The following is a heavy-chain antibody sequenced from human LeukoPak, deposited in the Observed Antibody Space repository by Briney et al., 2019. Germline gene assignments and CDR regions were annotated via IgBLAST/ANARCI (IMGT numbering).Heavy chain of an antibody. J-gene: IGHJ4*02. V-gene: IGHV4-38-2*02. Sequence: SETLSLTCTVSGYSISSGYYWGWIRQPPGKGLEWIGSIYHSGSTYYNPSLKSRVTISVDTSKNQFSLKLSSVTAADTAVYYCARAVAGFYYFDYWGQGTLVTVSS. CDR2: IYHSGST. CDR3: ARAVAGFYYFDY. CDR1: GYSISSGYY. D-gene: IGHD6-19*01.